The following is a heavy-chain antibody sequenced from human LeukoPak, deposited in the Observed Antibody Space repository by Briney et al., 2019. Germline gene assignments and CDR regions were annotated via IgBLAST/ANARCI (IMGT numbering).Heavy chain of an antibody. V-gene: IGHV4-34*01. CDR2: INHSGST. CDR1: GGSFSGYY. D-gene: IGHD3-9*01. Sequence: SETLSLTCAVYGGSFSGYYWSWIRQPPGKGLEWIGEINHSGSTNYNPSLKSRVTISVDTSKNQFSLKLSSVTAADTAVYCCARVHYDILTGYYLYYYYGMDVWGQGTTVTVSS. CDR3: ARVHYDILTGYYLYYYYGMDV. J-gene: IGHJ6*02.